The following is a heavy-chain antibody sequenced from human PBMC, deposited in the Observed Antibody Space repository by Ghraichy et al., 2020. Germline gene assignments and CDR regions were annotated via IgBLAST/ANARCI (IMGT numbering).Heavy chain of an antibody. Sequence: GGSLRLSCAASGFTFSNAWMSWVRQAPGKGLEWVGRIKSKTDGGTTDYAAPVKGRFTISRDDSKNTLYLQMNSLKTEDTAVYYCTPERYGGNSALGWYFDLWGRGTLVTVSS. J-gene: IGHJ2*01. CDR3: TPERYGGNSALGWYFDL. V-gene: IGHV3-15*01. CDR1: GFTFSNAW. CDR2: IKSKTDGGTT. D-gene: IGHD4-23*01.